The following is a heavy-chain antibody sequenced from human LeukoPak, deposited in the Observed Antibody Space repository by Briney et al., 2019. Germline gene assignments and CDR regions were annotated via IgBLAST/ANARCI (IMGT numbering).Heavy chain of an antibody. J-gene: IGHJ4*02. Sequence: SETLSLTCAVYGGSFSGYYWSWIRQPPGKGLEWIGEINHSGSTNYNPSLKSRVTISVDTSKNQFSLKLSSVTAADTAVYYCARGSRYDFWSGYYKTSGFDYWGQGTLVTVSS. D-gene: IGHD3-3*01. CDR3: ARGSRYDFWSGYYKTSGFDY. CDR2: INHSGST. CDR1: GGSFSGYY. V-gene: IGHV4-34*01.